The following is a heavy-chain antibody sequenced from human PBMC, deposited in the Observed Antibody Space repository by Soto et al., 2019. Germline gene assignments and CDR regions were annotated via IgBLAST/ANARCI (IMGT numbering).Heavy chain of an antibody. CDR3: SRDREYCSGGSFTEAFDI. V-gene: IGHV4-31*03. J-gene: IGHJ3*02. CDR2: IYYSGST. CDR1: GGSINSGGYY. D-gene: IGHD2-15*01. Sequence: QVQLQESDPGLVKPSQTLALTCTVSGGSINSGGYYWSWIRQYPGKGLEWIGYIYYSGSTYSNPSLKSRVTISQYTSKNQLYLRMSSVIAADTAAYYCSRDREYCSGGSFTEAFDIWGQGTLVTVSS.